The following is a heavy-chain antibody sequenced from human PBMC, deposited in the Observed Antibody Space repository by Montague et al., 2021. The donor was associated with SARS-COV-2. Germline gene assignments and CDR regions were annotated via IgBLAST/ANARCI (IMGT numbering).Heavy chain of an antibody. J-gene: IGHJ6*02. CDR3: ARDDIVLQGVTKGMDV. D-gene: IGHD3-10*01. CDR1: GGSISSSNYY. V-gene: IGHV4-39*07. CDR2: MYYSGST. Sequence: SETLSLTCTVSGGSISSSNYYWGWIRQPPWKGPEWIGNMYYSGSTYYNPSLKSRVTISIDTSKNQFSPKLSSVTAADTAVYYCARDDIVLQGVTKGMDVWGQGTTVTVSS.